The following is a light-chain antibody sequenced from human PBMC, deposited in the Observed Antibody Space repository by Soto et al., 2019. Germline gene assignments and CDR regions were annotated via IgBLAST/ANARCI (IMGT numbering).Light chain of an antibody. CDR2: GAS. V-gene: IGKV3-20*01. Sequence: PGERATLSCRASQSVSSNYLAWYQQKPGQAPRLLIYGASSRATGIPDRFSGSVSGTDFTLTISRLEPEDFAVYYCQQYGSSPRTFGQGTKVEIK. CDR1: QSVSSNY. J-gene: IGKJ1*01. CDR3: QQYGSSPRT.